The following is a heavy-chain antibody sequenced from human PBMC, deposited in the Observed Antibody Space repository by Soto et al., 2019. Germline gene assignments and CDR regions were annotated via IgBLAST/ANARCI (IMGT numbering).Heavy chain of an antibody. CDR2: ISYDGSNK. CDR1: GFTFSSYC. V-gene: IGHV3-30*18. J-gene: IGHJ4*02. Sequence: GGSLRLSCAASGFTFSSYCMHWVRQAPGKGLEWVAVISYDGSNKYYADSVKGRFTISRDNSKNTLYLQMNSLRAEDTAVYYCAKDRTIYCSSTSCYGAAFDYWGQGTLVTVS. CDR3: AKDRTIYCSSTSCYGAAFDY. D-gene: IGHD2-2*01.